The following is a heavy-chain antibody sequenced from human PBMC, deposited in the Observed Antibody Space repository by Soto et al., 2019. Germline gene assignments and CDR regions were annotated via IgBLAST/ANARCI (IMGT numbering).Heavy chain of an antibody. CDR2: INPNSGGT. CDR1: GYTFTGYY. J-gene: IGHJ3*02. CDR3: AREGTTRITLFRVGAFDI. V-gene: IGHV1-2*02. Sequence: TSVKVSCKAAGYTFTGYYMHWVRQAPGQGLEWMGWINPNSGGTNYAQKFQGRVTMTRDTSISTAYMELSRLRSDDTAVYYCAREGTTRITLFRVGAFDISGQATMVTVSS. D-gene: IGHD3-3*01.